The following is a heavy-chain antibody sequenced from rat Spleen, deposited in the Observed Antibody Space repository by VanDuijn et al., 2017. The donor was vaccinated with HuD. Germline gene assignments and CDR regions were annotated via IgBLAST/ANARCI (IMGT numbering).Heavy chain of an antibody. D-gene: IGHD5-1*01. CDR1: GFTFSDYY. J-gene: IGHJ2*01. V-gene: IGHV5-22*01. CDR3: TRTGTFDY. CDR2: ITNTGGST. Sequence: EVQLVESGGGLVQPGRSMKLSCAASGFTFSDYYMAWVRQAPKKGLEWVATITNTGGSTYYPDSVKDRFTISRDNAQSALYLHMNSLRSEDTATYYCTRTGTFDYWGQGVMVTVSS.